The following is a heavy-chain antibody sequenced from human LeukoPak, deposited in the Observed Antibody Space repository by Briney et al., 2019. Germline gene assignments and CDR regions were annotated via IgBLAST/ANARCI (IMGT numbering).Heavy chain of an antibody. CDR2: IYYSGST. CDR1: GGSISSGSYY. J-gene: IGHJ4*02. CDR3: ARYCIGSGSYNLYYFDY. D-gene: IGHD3-10*01. V-gene: IGHV4-30-4*08. Sequence: SQTLSLTCTVSGGSISSGSYYWSWIRQPAGKGLEWIGYIYYSGSTYYNPSLKSRVTISVDTSKNQFSLKLSSVTAADTAVYYCARYCIGSGSYNLYYFDYWGQGTLVTVSS.